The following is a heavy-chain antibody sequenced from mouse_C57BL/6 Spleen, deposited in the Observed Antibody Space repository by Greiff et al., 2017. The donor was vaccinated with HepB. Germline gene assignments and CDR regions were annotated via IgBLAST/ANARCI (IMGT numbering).Heavy chain of an antibody. D-gene: IGHD1-1*01. Sequence: QVQLQQPGAELVKPGASVKLSCKASGYTFTSYWMHWVKQRPGQGLEWIGMIHPNSGSTNYNEKFKSKATLTVDKSSSTAYIQLSSLTSEDSAVYYCAGFTTVAPHWGQGTTLTVSS. CDR3: AGFTTVAPH. V-gene: IGHV1-64*01. J-gene: IGHJ2*01. CDR2: IHPNSGST. CDR1: GYTFTSYW.